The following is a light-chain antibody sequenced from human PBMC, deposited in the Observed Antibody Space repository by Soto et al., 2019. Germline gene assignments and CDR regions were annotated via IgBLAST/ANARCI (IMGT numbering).Light chain of an antibody. Sequence: DIQMTQSPSSLSASVGDRVTITCRASQSISSYLNWYQQKPGKAPKLLIYAASSLQSGVPSRFSGSGSGTDFTLTISSLQPEDYATYYCQQRYRTPITFGQGTRLEIK. CDR2: AAS. V-gene: IGKV1-39*01. CDR3: QQRYRTPIT. CDR1: QSISSY. J-gene: IGKJ5*01.